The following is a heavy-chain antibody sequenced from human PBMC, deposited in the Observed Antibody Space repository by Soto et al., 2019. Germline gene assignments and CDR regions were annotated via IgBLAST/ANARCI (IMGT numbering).Heavy chain of an antibody. CDR3: ARDANHGMDV. V-gene: IGHV4-31*03. CDR1: GGSISSGGYY. CDR2: IYYSGST. J-gene: IGHJ6*02. Sequence: KTSETLSLTCTVSGGSISSGGYYWSWIRQHPGKGLKWIGYIYYSGSTYYNPSLKSRVTISVDTSKNQFSLKLSSVTAADTAVYYCARDANHGMDVWGQGTTVTVSS.